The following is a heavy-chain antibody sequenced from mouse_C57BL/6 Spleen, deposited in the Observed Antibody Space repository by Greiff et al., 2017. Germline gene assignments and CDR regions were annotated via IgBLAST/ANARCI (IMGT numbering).Heavy chain of an antibody. CDR2: IYPGNSDT. V-gene: IGHV1-5*01. D-gene: IGHD1-1*01. CDR3: TASGSLYFDV. CDR1: GYTFTSYW. Sequence: VQLQQSGTVLARPGASVKMSCKTSGYTFTSYWMHWVKQRPGQGLEWIGAIYPGNSDTSYNQKFKGKAKLTAVTSASTAYMELSSLTNEDSAVYYGTASGSLYFDVWGTGTTVTVSS. J-gene: IGHJ1*03.